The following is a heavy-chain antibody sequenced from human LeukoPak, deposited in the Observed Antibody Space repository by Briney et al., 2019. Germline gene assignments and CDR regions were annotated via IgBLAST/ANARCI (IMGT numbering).Heavy chain of an antibody. V-gene: IGHV3-30*18. CDR3: AKETRIGTPDY. CDR2: ISYDGSNK. J-gene: IGHJ4*02. CDR1: GFTFSSYT. Sequence: GGSLRLSCAASGFTFSSYTMSWVRQAPGKGLEWVAVISYDGSNKYYADSVKGRFTISRDNSKNTLYLQMNSLRAEDTAVYYCAKETRIGTPDYWGQGTLVTVSS. D-gene: IGHD6-13*01.